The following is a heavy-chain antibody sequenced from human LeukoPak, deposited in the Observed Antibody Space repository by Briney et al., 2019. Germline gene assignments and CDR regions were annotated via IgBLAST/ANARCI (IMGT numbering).Heavy chain of an antibody. J-gene: IGHJ4*02. D-gene: IGHD3-22*01. V-gene: IGHV3-30*18. CDR1: GFTFSSYG. CDR2: ISYDGSNK. Sequence: GGSLRLSCAASGFTFSSYGMHWVRQAPGKGLEWVAVISYDGSNKYYADSVKGRFTISRDNSKNTLYLQMNSLRAEDTAVYYCAKGIEGTHTMIVVDDYWGQGTLVTVSS. CDR3: AKGIEGTHTMIVVDDY.